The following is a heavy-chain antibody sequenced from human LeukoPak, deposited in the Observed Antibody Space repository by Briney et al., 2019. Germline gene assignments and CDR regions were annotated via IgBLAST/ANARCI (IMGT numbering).Heavy chain of an antibody. CDR1: GGPFSGVVYS. CDR3: ARGPPPYMVRE. CDR2: IYYTGTT. J-gene: IGHJ4*02. Sequence: SETLSLPCISPGGPFSGVVYSGSWVGHPQGKGRGGIGYIYYTGTTYYSPSLKTRVTISVDTSKNQFSLSLSSVTAADTAVYYCARGPPPYMVREWGQGTLVTVSS. D-gene: IGHD4-23*01. V-gene: IGHV4-30-4*01.